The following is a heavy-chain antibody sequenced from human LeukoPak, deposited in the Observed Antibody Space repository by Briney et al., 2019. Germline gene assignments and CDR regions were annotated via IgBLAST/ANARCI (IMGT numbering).Heavy chain of an antibody. CDR2: IYYSGST. CDR3: ARGTQYDILTGLVPTGGWFDP. V-gene: IGHV4-59*01. Sequence: ASETLSLICTVSGGPISSYYGSWIRHPPGKGLEWIGYIYYSGSTKYSPSLKSRVTISVDTSKGKFSLKLSSVTAADTAVYYCARGTQYDILTGLVPTGGWFDPWGQGTLVTVSS. D-gene: IGHD3-9*01. CDR1: GGPISSYY. J-gene: IGHJ5*02.